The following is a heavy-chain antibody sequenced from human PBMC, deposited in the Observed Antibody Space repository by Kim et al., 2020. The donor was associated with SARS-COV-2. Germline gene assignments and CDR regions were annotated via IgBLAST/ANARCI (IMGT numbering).Heavy chain of an antibody. CDR3: AKDSTRYYSGAGSLDLDY. CDR1: GFSFGDYA. CDR2: ISGIGDTT. Sequence: GGSLRLSCAASGFSFGDYAMYCVRQAPGKGLEWVSHISGIGDTTYYADSVRGRFTMSRDNSKKSLYLQMNSLRSEDTAFYYCAKDSTRYYSGAGSLDLDYWGQGALVAVSS. D-gene: IGHD3-10*01. V-gene: IGHV3-43*02. J-gene: IGHJ4*02.